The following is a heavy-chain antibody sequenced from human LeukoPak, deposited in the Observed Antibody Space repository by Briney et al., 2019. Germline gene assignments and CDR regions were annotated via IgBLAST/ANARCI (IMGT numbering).Heavy chain of an antibody. CDR1: GFTFSIYA. J-gene: IGHJ4*02. CDR2: ITSSGDGT. V-gene: IGHV3-23*01. D-gene: IGHD3-22*01. CDR3: AKDRPNYYGSNGHYYRRDGDY. Sequence: PGGSLRLSCAASGFTFSIYAMSWVRQAPGKGLQGVSSITSSGDGTYYAASVKGRFTISRDNSENMLYLQMNSLRVEDTAVYFCAKDRPNYYGSNGHYYRRDGDYWGQGTLVTVSS.